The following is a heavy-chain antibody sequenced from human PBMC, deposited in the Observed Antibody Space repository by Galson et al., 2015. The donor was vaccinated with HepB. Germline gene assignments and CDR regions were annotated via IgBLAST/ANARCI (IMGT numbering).Heavy chain of an antibody. CDR3: AKDGIMVSNNPYQLHF. CDR1: GFTVSSNY. J-gene: IGHJ4*02. V-gene: IGHV3-53*01. Sequence: SGFTVSSNYMSWVRLAPGKGLEWVSVIYSGGSTYYADSVKGRFTISRDNSKNTLYLQMNSLRPEDTAVYYCAKDGIMVSNNPYQLHFWGQGTLVSVSS. CDR2: IYSGGST. D-gene: IGHD2-8*01.